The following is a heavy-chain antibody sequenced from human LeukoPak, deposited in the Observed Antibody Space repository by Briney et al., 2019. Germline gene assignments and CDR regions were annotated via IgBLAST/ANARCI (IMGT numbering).Heavy chain of an antibody. J-gene: IGHJ4*02. V-gene: IGHV3-30*04. CDR1: GFTFGSYA. CDR2: MSYDGSDS. D-gene: IGHD2-2*01. CDR3: ARANTYCSSATCYTGGFGY. Sequence: PGGSLRLSCAASGFTFGSYAMLWVRQAPGKGLEWVEVMSYDGSDSYYADSVKGRFTISRDNSKNTLFLQMNGLRAEDTAVYYCARANTYCSSATCYTGGFGYWGQGALVTVSS.